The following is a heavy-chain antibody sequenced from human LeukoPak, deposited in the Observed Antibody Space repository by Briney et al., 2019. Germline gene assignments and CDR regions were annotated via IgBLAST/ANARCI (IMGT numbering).Heavy chain of an antibody. J-gene: IGHJ4*02. CDR2: IYYSGST. CDR1: GGSISSGGYY. D-gene: IGHD1-26*01. Sequence: SETLSLTCTVSGGSISSGGYYWSWIRQHPGKGLEWIGYIYYSGSTYYNPFLKSRVTISVDTSKNLFSLKLSSVTAADTAVYYCAGDGSVGADYFDYWGQGTLVTVSS. V-gene: IGHV4-31*03. CDR3: AGDGSVGADYFDY.